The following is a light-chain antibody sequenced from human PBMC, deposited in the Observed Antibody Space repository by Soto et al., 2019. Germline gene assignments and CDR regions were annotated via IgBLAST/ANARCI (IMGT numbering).Light chain of an antibody. Sequence: QTVVTQESSFSVSSGGTVTLTCGLISGSVSTANNPNWYQRTPCQAPRTLIYSTSTRSSGVPDRFSGSILGNKAALTITGAQADDESDYYCALLMDNGISVFGTGTKVTVL. V-gene: IGLV8-61*01. CDR3: ALLMDNGISV. J-gene: IGLJ1*01. CDR1: SGSVSTANN. CDR2: STS.